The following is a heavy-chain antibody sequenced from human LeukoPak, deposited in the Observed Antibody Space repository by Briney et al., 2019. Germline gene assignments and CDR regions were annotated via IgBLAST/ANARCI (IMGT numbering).Heavy chain of an antibody. CDR3: AKVGGSGSYFPDY. J-gene: IGHJ4*02. CDR1: GFTFSSYA. Sequence: GGSLRLSCAASGFTFSSYAMSWVRQAPGKRLEWVSAISANAASTYNADSVKGRFTISRDNSRNTVYLQMNSLRAEDTAVYYCAKVGGSGSYFPDYWGQGTLVTVSS. V-gene: IGHV3-23*01. D-gene: IGHD3-10*01. CDR2: ISANAAST.